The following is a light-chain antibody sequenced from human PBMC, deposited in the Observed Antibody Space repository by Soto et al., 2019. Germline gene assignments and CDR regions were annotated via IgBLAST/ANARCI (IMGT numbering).Light chain of an antibody. CDR3: QHADSFPIIT. Sequence: DIQMTQSPSSVSASVGDRVTITCRSSEDISTWLAWYQQKPGKAPKLLIYAASSLQSGVPSRFRGSGSGTDFTLTISSLQPEDFANYYCQHADSFPIITFGHGTRLEIK. J-gene: IGKJ5*01. V-gene: IGKV1-12*01. CDR1: EDISTW. CDR2: AAS.